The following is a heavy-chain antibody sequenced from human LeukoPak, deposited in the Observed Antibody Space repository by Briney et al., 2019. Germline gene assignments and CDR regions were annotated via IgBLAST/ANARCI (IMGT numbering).Heavy chain of an antibody. D-gene: IGHD7-27*01. V-gene: IGHV3-30-3*02. J-gene: IGHJ4*01. CDR2: ISYDGGNT. CDR1: GFTFSSNA. Sequence: PGGSLRLSCAASGFTFSSNAILWVRQAPGKGLEWVAEISYDGGNTYYADSVKGRFTISRDNSKNTLYLQMNSLRAEDTAVYYCAKINWGSRYFDYWGQGSLVGVSS. CDR3: AKINWGSRYFDY.